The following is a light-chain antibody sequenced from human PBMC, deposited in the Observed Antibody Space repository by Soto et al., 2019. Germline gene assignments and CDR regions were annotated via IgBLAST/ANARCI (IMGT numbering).Light chain of an antibody. J-gene: IGKJ1*01. V-gene: IGKV1-5*03. CDR3: QQYNTYWT. Sequence: DIQMTQSPSTLSASVGDRVTSTCRASQSISSGLAWYQQKPGKAPNLLIYKASSLESGVPSRFSGSGSGTEFTLTISSLQPDDFATYYCQQYNTYWTFGQGTKVEIK. CDR1: QSISSG. CDR2: KAS.